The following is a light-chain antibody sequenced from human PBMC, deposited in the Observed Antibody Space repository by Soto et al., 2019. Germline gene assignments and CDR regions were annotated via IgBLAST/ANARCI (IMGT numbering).Light chain of an antibody. CDR3: QQYNSYQGT. V-gene: IGKV1-5*01. J-gene: IGKJ1*01. CDR2: DAS. Sequence: DIQMTQSPSTLSATAGDRVTITCRASQSISAWLAWYQQKPGKAPKLLIYDASSLESGVPSRFSGSGSGTEFTLTISSLQPDDFATYYCQQYNSYQGTFGQGTKVDI. CDR1: QSISAW.